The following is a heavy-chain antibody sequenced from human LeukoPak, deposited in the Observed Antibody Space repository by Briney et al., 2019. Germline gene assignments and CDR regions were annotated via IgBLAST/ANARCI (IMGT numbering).Heavy chain of an antibody. CDR1: GGSFSGYY. J-gene: IGHJ4*02. V-gene: IGHV4-34*01. Sequence: PSETLSLTCAVYGGSFSGYYWSWLRQPPGKGLEWLGEINHSGSTNYNPSLKSRVTISVDTSKNQFSLKLSSVTAADTAVYYCASVSLGYCSSTSCRSGGYWGQGTLVTVSS. CDR3: ASVSLGYCSSTSCRSGGY. D-gene: IGHD2-2*01. CDR2: INHSGST.